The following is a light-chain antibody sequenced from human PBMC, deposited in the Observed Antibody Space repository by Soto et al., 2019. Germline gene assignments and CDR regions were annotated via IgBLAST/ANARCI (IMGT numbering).Light chain of an antibody. V-gene: IGKV3-20*01. Sequence: EIVLTQSPGTLSLSPGERATLSCRASQSVSSSYLAWYQQKPGQAPRLLIYGASSRATGIPDRFSGSGSGTDFNLSINRLEPEDFAVYYCQQYGSSPPTFGQGTKVEIK. J-gene: IGKJ1*01. CDR2: GAS. CDR3: QQYGSSPPT. CDR1: QSVSSSY.